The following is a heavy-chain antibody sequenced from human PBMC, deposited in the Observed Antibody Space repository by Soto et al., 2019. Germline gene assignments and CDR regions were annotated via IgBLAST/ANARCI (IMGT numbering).Heavy chain of an antibody. CDR3: AGDTVRRGSPGAFDI. CDR1: GFTFSSYS. V-gene: IGHV3-48*01. D-gene: IGHD1-26*01. J-gene: IGHJ3*02. CDR2: ISSSSSTI. Sequence: EVQLVESGGGLVQPGGSLRLSCAASGFTFSSYSMNWVRQAPGKGLEWVSYISSSSSTIYYADSVKGRFTISRDNAKNSMYLQMNSLRAEDTSVYYCAGDTVRRGSPGAFDIWGQGTMVTVSS.